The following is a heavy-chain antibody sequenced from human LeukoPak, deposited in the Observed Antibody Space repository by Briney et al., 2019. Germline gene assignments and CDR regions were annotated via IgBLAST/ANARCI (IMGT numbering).Heavy chain of an antibody. CDR2: ISGSGGST. CDR1: GFTFSSYA. D-gene: IGHD1-26*01. CDR3: AKDPNSGSYYPYYFDY. J-gene: IGHJ4*02. V-gene: IGHV3-23*01. Sequence: TGGSLRLSCAASGFTFSSYAMSWVRQAPGKGLEWVSAISGSGGSTYYADSVKGRFTISRDNSKNTLYLQMNSLRAEDTAVYYCAKDPNSGSYYPYYFDYWGQGTLVTVSS.